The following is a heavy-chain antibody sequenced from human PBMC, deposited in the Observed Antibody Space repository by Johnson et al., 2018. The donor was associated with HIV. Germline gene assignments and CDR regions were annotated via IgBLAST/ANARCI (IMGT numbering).Heavy chain of an antibody. CDR3: ARVSSSSSFDAFDI. J-gene: IGHJ3*02. CDR1: GFTFSSYA. D-gene: IGHD6-6*01. Sequence: QMQLVESGGGVVQPGRSLRLSCAASGFTFSSYAMHWVRQTPGKGLEWVALISDDGSNKYYADSVKGRFTISRDNSKNTLYLQMNSLRAEDTAVYYCARVSSSSSFDAFDIWGQGTMVTVSS. CDR2: ISDDGSNK. V-gene: IGHV3-30*04.